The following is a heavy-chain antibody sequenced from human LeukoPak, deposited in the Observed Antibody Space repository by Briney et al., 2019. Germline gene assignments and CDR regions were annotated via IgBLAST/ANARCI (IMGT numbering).Heavy chain of an antibody. Sequence: ASVKVSCKASGYTFTSYYMHWVRQAPGQGLEWMGIINPSGGSTNYAQKFQGRVTITADESTSTAYMELSSLRSEDTAVYYCARGANYPPYYNWFDPWGQGTLVTVSS. D-gene: IGHD1-7*01. CDR1: GYTFTSYY. V-gene: IGHV1-46*01. CDR3: ARGANYPPYYNWFDP. J-gene: IGHJ5*02. CDR2: INPSGGST.